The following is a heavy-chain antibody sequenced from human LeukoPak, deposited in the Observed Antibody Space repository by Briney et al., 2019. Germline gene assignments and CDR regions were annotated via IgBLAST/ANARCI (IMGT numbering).Heavy chain of an antibody. D-gene: IGHD3-22*01. CDR2: ISYDGSNK. J-gene: IGHJ4*02. CDR3: ARGGPRAVVQYYDSSGYYFY. V-gene: IGHV3-30*04. CDR1: GYTFTSYA. Sequence: SCKASGYTFTSYAMHWVRQAPGKGLEWVAVISYDGSNKYYADSVKGRFTISRDNSKNTLYLQMNSLRAEDTAVYYCARGGPRAVVQYYDSSGYYFYWGQGTLVTVSS.